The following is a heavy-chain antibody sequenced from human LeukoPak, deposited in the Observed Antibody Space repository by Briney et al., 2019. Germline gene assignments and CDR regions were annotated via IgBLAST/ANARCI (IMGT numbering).Heavy chain of an antibody. CDR2: IYYSGST. CDR3: ARRADYDFWSGSLEH. CDR1: GGSISSYY. V-gene: IGHV4-59*12. J-gene: IGHJ1*01. Sequence: SETLSLTCTVSGGSISSYYWSWIRQPPGKGLEWIGYIYYSGSTNYNPSLKSRVTISVDTSKNQFSLKLSSVTAADTAVYYCARRADYDFWSGSLEHRGQGTLVTVSS. D-gene: IGHD3-3*01.